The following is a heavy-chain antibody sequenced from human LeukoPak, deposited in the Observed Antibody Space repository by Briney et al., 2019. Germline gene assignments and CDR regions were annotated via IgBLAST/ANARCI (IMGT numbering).Heavy chain of an antibody. V-gene: IGHV4-4*08. CDR3: ARDNLVVVDY. CDR2: IYTSGST. D-gene: IGHD2-15*01. Sequence: SETLSLTCTVSGGSISSYYWSWIRQPPGKGLEWIGYIYTSGSTNYNPSLKSRVTISVDTSKNQFSLKLSSVTAADTAVYYCARDNLVVVDYWGQGTLVTVSS. J-gene: IGHJ4*02. CDR1: GGSISSYY.